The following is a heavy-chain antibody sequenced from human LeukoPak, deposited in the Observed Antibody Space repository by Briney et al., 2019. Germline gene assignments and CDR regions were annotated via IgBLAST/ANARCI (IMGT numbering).Heavy chain of an antibody. V-gene: IGHV3-48*03. D-gene: IGHD6-19*01. J-gene: IGHJ4*02. CDR1: GFTFSSYE. Sequence: PGGSLRLSCVASGFTFSSYEMNWVRQAPGKGLEWVSYISSSGRTIYYADSVEGRFTISRDNAKNSLFLQMNSLRAEDTAVYYCARDSRSGWYLDYWGQGTLVTVSS. CDR2: ISSSGRTI. CDR3: ARDSRSGWYLDY.